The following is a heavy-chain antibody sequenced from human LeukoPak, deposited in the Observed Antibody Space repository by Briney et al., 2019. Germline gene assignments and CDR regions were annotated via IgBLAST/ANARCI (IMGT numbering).Heavy chain of an antibody. CDR2: IYPGDSDT. CDR3: ARGSYYYDSSGPRFDY. CDR1: GYSFTSYW. V-gene: IGHV5-51*01. J-gene: IGHJ4*02. D-gene: IGHD3-22*01. Sequence: LGESLKISCKGSGYSFTSYWIGWVRQMPGKGLEWMGIIYPGDSDTRYSPSFQGQVTISADKSISTAYLQWSSLKASDTAMYYCARGSYYYDSSGPRFDYWGQGTLVTVSS.